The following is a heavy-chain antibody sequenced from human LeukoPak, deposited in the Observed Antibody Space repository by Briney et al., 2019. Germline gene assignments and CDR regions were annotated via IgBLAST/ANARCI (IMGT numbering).Heavy chain of an antibody. D-gene: IGHD1-26*01. Sequence: GGSLRLSCTASGFTFGDYAMSWFRQAPGKGLEWVGFIRSKAYGGTTEYAASVKGRFTISRDDSKSIAYLQMNSLKTEDTAVYYCTRDRLSGSFFNDYWGQGTLVTVSS. CDR3: TRDRLSGSFFNDY. J-gene: IGHJ4*02. CDR2: IRSKAYGGTT. V-gene: IGHV3-49*03. CDR1: GFTFGDYA.